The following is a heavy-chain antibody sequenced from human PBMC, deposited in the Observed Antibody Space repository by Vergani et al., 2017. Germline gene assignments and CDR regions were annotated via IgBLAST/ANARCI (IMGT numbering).Heavy chain of an antibody. CDR2: IYTSGST. V-gene: IGHV4-61*02. CDR3: ARQRVGRSCFDS. D-gene: IGHD1-26*01. J-gene: IGHJ4*02. Sequence: QVQLQESGPGLVKPSQTLTLTCTVSGGSISSGSYYWSWIRQPAGKGLEWIGRIYTSGSTNYNPSLKSRVTISVDTSKNQFSLKLSSVTAADTAVYYCARQRVGRSCFDSWGQGTLVTVSS. CDR1: GGSISSGSYY.